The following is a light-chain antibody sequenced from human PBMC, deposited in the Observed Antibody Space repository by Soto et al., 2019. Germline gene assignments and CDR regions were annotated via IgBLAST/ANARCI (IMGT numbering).Light chain of an antibody. V-gene: IGLV2-14*01. CDR1: SSDVGGYNY. J-gene: IGLJ3*02. CDR3: ISYSTGSTWV. CDR2: DDS. Sequence: QSVLTQPASVSGSPGQSVTISCTGSSSDVGGYNYVSWYQQHPGKAPKLMISDDSNRPSGVSHRFSGSTSGNAASLTISVLQAEDEAYYYLISYSTGSTWVFGGGTKLTVL.